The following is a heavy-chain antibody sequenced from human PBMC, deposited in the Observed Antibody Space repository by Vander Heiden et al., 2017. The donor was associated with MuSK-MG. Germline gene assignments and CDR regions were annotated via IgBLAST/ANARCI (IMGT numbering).Heavy chain of an antibody. Sequence: QVQLQESGPGLVTPSQTLSLTCTVSGGSISSGNYYWSWIRQHPGKGLEWIGYIYYSGSTYYNPSLKSRVTISVDTSKNQCSLKLSSVTAAETAVYYCAIAVPTSRAGYYYMDVWGKGTTVTVSS. CDR3: AIAVPTSRAGYYYMDV. J-gene: IGHJ6*03. CDR2: IYYSGST. CDR1: GGSISSGNYY. D-gene: IGHD6-25*01. V-gene: IGHV4-31*03.